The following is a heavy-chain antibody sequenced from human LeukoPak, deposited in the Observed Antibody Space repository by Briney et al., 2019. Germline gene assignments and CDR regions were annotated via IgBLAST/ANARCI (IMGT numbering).Heavy chain of an antibody. CDR3: ARTSLAYCGGDCYSEWFDP. D-gene: IGHD2-21*02. CDR2: IYYSGST. CDR1: GGSISSGGYS. J-gene: IGHJ5*02. Sequence: PSQTLSLTCAVSGGSISSGGYSWSWIRQPPGKGLEWIGYIYYSGSTNYNPSLKSRVTISVDTSKNQFSLKLSSVTAADTAVYYCARTSLAYCGGDCYSEWFDPWGQGTLVTVSS. V-gene: IGHV4-30-4*07.